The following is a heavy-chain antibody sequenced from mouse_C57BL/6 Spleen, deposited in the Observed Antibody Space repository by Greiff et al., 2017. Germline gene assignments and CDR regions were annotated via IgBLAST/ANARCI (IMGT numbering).Heavy chain of an antibody. CDR2: INPNSGTT. CDR1: GYTFTSYW. V-gene: IGHV1-64*01. Sequence: QVQLQQPGAELVKPGASVKLSCKASGYTFTSYWMHWVKQRPGQGLEWIGMINPNSGTTTYNQKFKSKATLTVDQSSSTAYMQLSSLTSEDSAVYYCARYGISDYLFAYWGQGTLVTVSA. J-gene: IGHJ3*01. D-gene: IGHD5-5*01. CDR3: ARYGISDYLFAY.